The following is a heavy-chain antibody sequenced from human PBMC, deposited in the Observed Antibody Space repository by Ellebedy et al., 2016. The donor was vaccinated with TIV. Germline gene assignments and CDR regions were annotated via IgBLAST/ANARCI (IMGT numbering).Heavy chain of an antibody. CDR1: RYIFTSYG. V-gene: IGHV1-8*01. Sequence: ASVKVSXKASRYIFTSYGIDWVRQATGQGLEWMGWMNPNSENTDYAQKFQGRVTVTRNTSTNTVYMELSSLRSEDTAIYYCARRGVAAPGKPRYFDYWGQGTLVTVSS. CDR2: MNPNSENT. J-gene: IGHJ4*02. CDR3: ARRGVAAPGKPRYFDY. D-gene: IGHD6-13*01.